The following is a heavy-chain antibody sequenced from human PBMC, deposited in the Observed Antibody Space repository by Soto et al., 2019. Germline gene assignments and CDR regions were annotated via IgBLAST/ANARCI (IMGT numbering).Heavy chain of an antibody. J-gene: IGHJ5*02. Sequence: EVQLVESGGGLVQPGGSLRLSCAASGFTFSSYSMNWVRQAPGKGLEWVSYISSSSSIIYYADSVKGRFTISRDNAKNSLYLQMNSLRDEDTAVYYCAREIGYCSSTSCYPSDTWFDPWGQGTLVTVSS. CDR1: GFTFSSYS. CDR2: ISSSSSII. CDR3: AREIGYCSSTSCYPSDTWFDP. D-gene: IGHD2-2*01. V-gene: IGHV3-48*02.